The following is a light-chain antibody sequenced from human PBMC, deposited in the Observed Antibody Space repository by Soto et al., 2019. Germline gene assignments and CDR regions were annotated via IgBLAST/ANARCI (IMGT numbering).Light chain of an antibody. CDR1: QTISRSY. CDR2: GAS. J-gene: IGKJ3*01. CDR3: QQYGSSVN. Sequence: EIVLTQSPGNLSLSPGERATLSCRASQTISRSYLGWYQQKPGQAPRVLMTGASNRATGVPDRFSGSGSGTDFTLTISRLEPEDSASYYWQQYGSSVNFGPGTKVEIK. V-gene: IGKV3-20*01.